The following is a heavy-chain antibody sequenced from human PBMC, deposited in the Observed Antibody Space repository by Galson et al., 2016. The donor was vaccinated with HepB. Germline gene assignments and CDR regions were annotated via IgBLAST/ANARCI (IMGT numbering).Heavy chain of an antibody. J-gene: IGHJ6*02. Sequence: SVKVSCKASGYTFTGYYIHWVRQAPGQGLEWMGWINPNSGGTDYARKFQGWVTMTRDTSISTAYMEMTRLKSEDTAVYYCARGRATLWNNFYHGMDVWGQGTSVIVS. CDR1: GYTFTGYY. V-gene: IGHV1-2*04. CDR2: INPNSGGT. D-gene: IGHD1/OR15-1a*01. CDR3: ARGRATLWNNFYHGMDV.